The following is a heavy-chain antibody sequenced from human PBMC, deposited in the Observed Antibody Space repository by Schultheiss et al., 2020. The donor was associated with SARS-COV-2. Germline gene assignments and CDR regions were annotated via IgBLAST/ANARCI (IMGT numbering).Heavy chain of an antibody. D-gene: IGHD6-19*01. CDR1: GGSISSGGYY. Sequence: SETLSLTCTVSGGSISSGGYYWSWIRQPPGKGLEWIGEINHSGSTNYNPSLKSRVTISVDTSKNQFSLKLSSVTAADTAVYYCATARASGWYDAFDIWGQGTMVTVSS. V-gene: IGHV4-39*07. CDR3: ATARASGWYDAFDI. CDR2: INHSGST. J-gene: IGHJ3*02.